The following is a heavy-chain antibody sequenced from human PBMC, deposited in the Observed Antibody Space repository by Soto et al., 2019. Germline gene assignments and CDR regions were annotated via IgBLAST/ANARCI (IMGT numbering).Heavy chain of an antibody. CDR2: ISTSGGRT. D-gene: IGHD3-22*01. CDR1: GFTSSNYA. J-gene: IGHJ5*02. V-gene: IGHV3-23*01. CDR3: ARDYYPSSGYPNWSDP. Sequence: EVQLLESGGALVQPGGSLRLSCAASGFTSSNYAMSWVRQAPGKGLEWVSVISTSGGRTYYADSVKGRFTISRDNSNNTLYLQMNSLRAEDTAVYYCARDYYPSSGYPNWSDPWGQGTLVTVSS.